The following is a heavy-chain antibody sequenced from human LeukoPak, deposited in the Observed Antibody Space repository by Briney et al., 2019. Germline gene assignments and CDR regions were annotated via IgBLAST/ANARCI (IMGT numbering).Heavy chain of an antibody. CDR3: TRGQASTVYYYGMDV. CDR1: GYTFASYD. J-gene: IGHJ6*02. CDR2: MNPNSGNT. D-gene: IGHD4-11*01. Sequence: ASVKVSCKASGYTFASYDINWVRQATGQGLEWMGWMNPNSGNTGYAQKFQGRVTMTRNTSISTAYMELSSLRSEDTAVYYCTRGQASTVYYYGMDVWGQGTTVTVSS. V-gene: IGHV1-8*01.